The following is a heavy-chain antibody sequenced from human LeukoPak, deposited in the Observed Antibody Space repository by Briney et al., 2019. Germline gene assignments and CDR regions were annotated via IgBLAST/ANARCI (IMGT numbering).Heavy chain of an antibody. V-gene: IGHV1-18*01. J-gene: IGHJ4*02. CDR2: ISAYNGNT. Sequence: ASVNVSCKASGYTFTTYGISWVRQAPGQGLEWMGWISAYNGNTNYAQKLQGRVTMTSDTSTKTAYMELRSLRSNDTAVYYCASGYCSAVTCYGLLDFWGRGTLVIVSS. CDR3: ASGYCSAVTCYGLLDF. CDR1: GYTFTTYG. D-gene: IGHD2-15*01.